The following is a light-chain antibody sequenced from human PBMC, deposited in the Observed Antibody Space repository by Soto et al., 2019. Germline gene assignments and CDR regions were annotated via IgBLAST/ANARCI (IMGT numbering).Light chain of an antibody. CDR1: SSNIGSNY. Sequence: QSVLTQPPSVSAAPGQKVTISCSGRSSNIGSNYVTWYQHLPGTAPKLLIYDDNKRPSGIPDRFSGSKSGTSATLGITGLQAGDEADYYCGTWDSSLSGGHVVFGGGTKLTVL. V-gene: IGLV1-51*01. CDR3: GTWDSSLSGGHVV. J-gene: IGLJ2*01. CDR2: DDN.